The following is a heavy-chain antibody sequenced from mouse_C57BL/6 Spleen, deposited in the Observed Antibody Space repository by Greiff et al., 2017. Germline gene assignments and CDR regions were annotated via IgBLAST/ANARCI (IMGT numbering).Heavy chain of an antibody. V-gene: IGHV5-6*01. CDR3: ARQGTTVVAPYAMDY. CDR1: GFTFSSYG. CDR2: ISSGGSYT. Sequence: EVHLVESGGDLVKPGGSLKLSCAASGFTFSSYGMSWVRQTPDKRLEWVATISSGGSYTYYPDSVKGRFTFSRDDSKNTLYLQMSSLKSEDTAMYYCARQGTTVVAPYAMDYWGQGTSVTVSA. J-gene: IGHJ4*01. D-gene: IGHD1-1*01.